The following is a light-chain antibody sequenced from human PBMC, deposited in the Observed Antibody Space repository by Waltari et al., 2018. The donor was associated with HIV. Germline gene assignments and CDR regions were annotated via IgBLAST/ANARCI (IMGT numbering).Light chain of an antibody. CDR3: QSSDIRLHCLWV. Sequence: SLLTQPPSVSATPGQTITISCTGNNSNIGAGHEDHWYRQLPVTAPRLLIFANPNRPAGVADRISGSKSTASASLAITGLQAEDEGYYYCQSSDIRLHCLWVFGGGTKVTVL. CDR1: NSNIGAGHE. CDR2: ANP. J-gene: IGLJ3*02. V-gene: IGLV1-40*01.